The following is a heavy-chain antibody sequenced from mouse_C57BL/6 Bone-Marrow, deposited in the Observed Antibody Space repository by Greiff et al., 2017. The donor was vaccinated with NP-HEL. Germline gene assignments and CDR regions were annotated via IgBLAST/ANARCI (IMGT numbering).Heavy chain of an antibody. D-gene: IGHD2-10*01. CDR2: INYDGSST. CDR1: GFTFSDYY. J-gene: IGHJ4*01. V-gene: IGHV5-16*01. Sequence: EVQRVESEGGLVQPGSSMKLSCTASGFTFSDYYMAWVRQVPEKGLEWVANINYDGSSTYYLDSLKSRFIISRDNAKNILYLQMSSLKSEDTATYYCARSPYFYYYAMDYWGQGTSVTVSS. CDR3: ARSPYFYYYAMDY.